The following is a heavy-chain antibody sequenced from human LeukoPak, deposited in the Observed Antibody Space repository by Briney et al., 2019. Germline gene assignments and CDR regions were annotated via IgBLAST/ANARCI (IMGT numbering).Heavy chain of an antibody. CDR2: INHSGST. D-gene: IGHD3-16*02. CDR3: ARGDRYSHDYNWFDP. J-gene: IGHJ5*02. V-gene: IGHV4-34*01. CDR1: GGSFSGYY. Sequence: NTSETLSLTCAVYGGSFSGYYWSWIRQPPGKGLEWIGEINHSGSTNYNPSLKSRVTISVDTSKNQFSLKLSSVTAADTAVYYCARGDRYSHDYNWFDPWGQGALVTVSS.